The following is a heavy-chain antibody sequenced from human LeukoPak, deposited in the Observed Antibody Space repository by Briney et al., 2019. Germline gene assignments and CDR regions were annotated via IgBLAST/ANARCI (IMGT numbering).Heavy chain of an antibody. CDR3: ARVLDGNYREISFDY. D-gene: IGHD1-7*01. V-gene: IGHV4-30-2*01. CDR2: IYHSGST. J-gene: IGHJ4*02. Sequence: PSETLSLTCTVSGGSISSGGYYWSWIRQPPGKGLEWIGYIYHSGSTYYNPSLKSRVTISVDRSKNQFSLKLSSVTAADTAVYYCARVLDGNYREISFDYWGQGTLVTVSS. CDR1: GGSISSGGYY.